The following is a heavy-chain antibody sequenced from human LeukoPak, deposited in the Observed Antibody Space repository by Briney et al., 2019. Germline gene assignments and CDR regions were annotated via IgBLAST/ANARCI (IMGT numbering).Heavy chain of an antibody. V-gene: IGHV4-30-4*08. CDR1: GDSISSGDYY. D-gene: IGHD2-2*01. CDR2: IYYSGST. Sequence: SETLSLTCTVSGDSISSGDYYWSWIRQPPGKGLAWIGYIYYSGSTYYNPSLKSRVTISVDTSKNQFSLKLSSVTAADTAVYYCARRRYCSSTSCPYWYFDLWGRGTLVTVSS. CDR3: ARRRYCSSTSCPYWYFDL. J-gene: IGHJ2*01.